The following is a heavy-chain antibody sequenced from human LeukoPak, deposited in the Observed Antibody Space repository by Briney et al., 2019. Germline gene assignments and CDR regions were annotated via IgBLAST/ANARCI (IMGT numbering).Heavy chain of an antibody. CDR3: ARDYDSSGYYYGSAFDI. CDR2: IYYSGST. J-gene: IGHJ3*02. CDR1: GGSISSYY. D-gene: IGHD3-22*01. V-gene: IGHV4-59*01. Sequence: SETLSLTCTVSGGSISSYYWSWIRQPPGKGLKWIGYIYYSGSTNYNPSLKSRVTISVDTSKNQFSLKLSSVTAADTAVYYCARDYDSSGYYYGSAFDIWGQGTMVTVSS.